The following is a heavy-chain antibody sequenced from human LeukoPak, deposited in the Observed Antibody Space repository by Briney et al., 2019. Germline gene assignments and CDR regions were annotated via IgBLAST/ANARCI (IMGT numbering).Heavy chain of an antibody. Sequence: GASVKVSCKASGFTFTSSAMQWVRQARGQRLGWIGWIVVGSGNTNYAQKFQERVTITRDMSTSTAYMELSSLRSEDTAVYYCAADFGVEFIGGFPYWGQGTLVTVSS. CDR1: GFTFTSSA. V-gene: IGHV1-58*02. CDR3: AADFGVEFIGGFPY. J-gene: IGHJ4*02. D-gene: IGHD3-10*01. CDR2: IVVGSGNT.